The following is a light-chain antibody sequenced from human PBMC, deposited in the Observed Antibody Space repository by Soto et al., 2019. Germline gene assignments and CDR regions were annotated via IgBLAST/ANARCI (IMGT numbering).Light chain of an antibody. CDR1: SSNIGSHT. J-gene: IGLJ3*02. CDR2: SNN. Sequence: QSVLTQPPSASGTPGQRVTISCSGSSSNIGSHTVNWYQQLPGTAPKLLIYSNNQRPSGFPDRFSGSRSGTSASLAISGLQSEDEADYYCATWYDSLNGWVFGGGTKVTVL. CDR3: ATWYDSLNGWV. V-gene: IGLV1-44*01.